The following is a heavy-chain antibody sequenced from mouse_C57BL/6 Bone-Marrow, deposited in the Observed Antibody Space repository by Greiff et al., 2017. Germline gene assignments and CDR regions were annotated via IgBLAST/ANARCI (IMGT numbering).Heavy chain of an antibody. CDR1: GYTFTDYE. Sequence: QVHVKQSGAELVRPGASVTLSCKASGYTFTDYEMHWVKQTPVHGLEWIGAIDPETGGTAYNQKFKGKAILTADKSSSTAYMALRSLTSEDSAVYYCTRYGSPDWGQGTTLTVSS. CDR3: TRYGSPD. J-gene: IGHJ2*01. CDR2: IDPETGGT. V-gene: IGHV1-15*01. D-gene: IGHD1-1*01.